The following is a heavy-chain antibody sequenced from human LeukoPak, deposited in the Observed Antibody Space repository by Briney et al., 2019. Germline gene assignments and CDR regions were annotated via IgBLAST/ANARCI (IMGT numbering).Heavy chain of an antibody. D-gene: IGHD3-16*02. CDR3: ARDLLLRYTWSFEK. CDR1: GFIFSNYG. CDR2: IWYDGSNR. J-gene: IGHJ4*02. Sequence: GRSLRPSCAASGFIFSNYGMHRVRRAPGKGLEWVAIIWYDGSNRYYADSVKGRFTVSRDNSKNTLYLQMNSLRAEDSAVYYCARDLLLRYTWSFEKWGQGTLVTVSS. V-gene: IGHV3-33*01.